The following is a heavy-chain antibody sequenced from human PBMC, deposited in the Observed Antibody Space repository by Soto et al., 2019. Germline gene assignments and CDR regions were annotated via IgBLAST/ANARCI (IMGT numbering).Heavy chain of an antibody. D-gene: IGHD5-18*01. V-gene: IGHV4-34*01. CDR3: ARGGTFMVTRAVDY. Sequence: SETLSLTCAVYGGSFSDFYWSWIRQPPGKGLEWIGEINHRGSTNYNPSLKSRVTLSVDTSKNQFSLNLNSVTAADTAVYYCARGGTFMVTRAVDYWGQGTHVTVSS. CDR2: INHRGST. CDR1: GGSFSDFY. J-gene: IGHJ4*02.